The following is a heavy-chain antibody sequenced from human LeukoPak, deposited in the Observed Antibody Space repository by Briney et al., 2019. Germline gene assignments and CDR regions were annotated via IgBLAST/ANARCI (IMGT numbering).Heavy chain of an antibody. D-gene: IGHD6-19*01. V-gene: IGHV3-23*01. Sequence: GGSLRLSCAASGFTFSSYAMSWVRQAPGKGLEWVSAISGSGGSTYYADSVKGRFTISRDNPKNTLYLQMNSLRAEDTAVYYCAKDSGYSSGWYYDYWGQGTLVTVSS. J-gene: IGHJ4*02. CDR1: GFTFSSYA. CDR2: ISGSGGST. CDR3: AKDSGYSSGWYYDY.